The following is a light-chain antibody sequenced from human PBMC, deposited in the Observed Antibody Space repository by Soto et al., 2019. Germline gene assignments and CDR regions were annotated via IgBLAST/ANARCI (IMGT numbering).Light chain of an antibody. CDR3: VAWDDDLRARV. Sequence: QSALTQPPSLSGTPGQTVTISCSGSRSNIGSSIVHWYQQLPGTAPKHLIYMNNQRPSGVPDRFSGSKSGTSASLVISGLRSEDEADYYCVAWDDDLRARVFGGGTKVTVL. V-gene: IGLV1-47*01. J-gene: IGLJ3*02. CDR2: MNN. CDR1: RSNIGSSI.